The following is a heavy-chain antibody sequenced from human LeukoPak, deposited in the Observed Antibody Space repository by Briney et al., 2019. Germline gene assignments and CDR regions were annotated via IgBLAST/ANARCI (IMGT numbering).Heavy chain of an antibody. Sequence: PGGSLRLSCAASGFTFSTYNMNWVRQAPGKGLEWVSYISSTSNTIYYADSMKGRFTISRDNAKNSLYLQMTSLRAEDTAVYYCARDRSYNFYYWGQGTLVTVSS. CDR2: ISSTSNTI. CDR1: GFTFSTYN. V-gene: IGHV3-48*01. D-gene: IGHD1-26*01. CDR3: ARDRSYNFYY. J-gene: IGHJ4*02.